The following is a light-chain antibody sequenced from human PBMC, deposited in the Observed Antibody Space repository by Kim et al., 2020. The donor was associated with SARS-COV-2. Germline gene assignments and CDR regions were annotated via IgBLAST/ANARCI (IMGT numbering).Light chain of an antibody. CDR3: QQYNNWPWT. CDR2: GAS. J-gene: IGKJ1*01. V-gene: IGKV3-15*01. CDR1: QSVSSK. Sequence: VSPRESTTLSCSASQSVSSKVAWYQQTPGQAPRLLIYGASTRATGIPARFSGSGSGTEFTLTSSSLQSEDFAVYYWQQYNNWPWTCGQGTKGDIK.